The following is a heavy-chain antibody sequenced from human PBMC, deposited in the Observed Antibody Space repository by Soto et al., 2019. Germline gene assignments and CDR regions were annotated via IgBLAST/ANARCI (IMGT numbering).Heavy chain of an antibody. CDR3: VRVWGGYYFDY. J-gene: IGHJ4*02. Sequence: EVQLVESGGGLVQPGGSLRLSCSASGFSFSHYAMHWVRQAPGKGLEYVSDISSNGGNTYYADSVKGRFTISRDNTKNTLYLHMSSRRAEDTVVYYCVRVWGGYYFDYWGQGTLVTVSS. D-gene: IGHD1-26*01. CDR2: ISSNGGNT. CDR1: GFSFSHYA. V-gene: IGHV3-64D*08.